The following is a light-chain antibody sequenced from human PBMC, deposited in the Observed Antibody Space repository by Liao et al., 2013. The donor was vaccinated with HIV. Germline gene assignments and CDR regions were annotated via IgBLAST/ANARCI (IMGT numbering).Light chain of an antibody. Sequence: SSELTQPPSVSVSPGQTASITCSGDKLGDKYACWYQQRPGQSPVLVISYDRNRPSGIPARFSASSSGNTATLTISRVEAGDEADYYCQVWESSPNRGVFGGGTKLTVL. V-gene: IGLV3-1*01. CDR3: QVWESSPNRGV. CDR2: YDR. J-gene: IGLJ3*02. CDR1: KLGDKY.